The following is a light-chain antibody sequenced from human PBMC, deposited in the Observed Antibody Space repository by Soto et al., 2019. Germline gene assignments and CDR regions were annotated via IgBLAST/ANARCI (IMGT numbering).Light chain of an antibody. CDR3: RSYTGGSTYV. CDR1: GSDIGGYKY. V-gene: IGLV2-14*01. CDR2: DVS. Sequence: QSVLTQPASVSGSPGQSITISCTGTGSDIGGYKYVSWYQQHPGKAPKLMIYDVSNRPSGVSNRFSGSKSGNTATLTISGLQREDETEYYCRSYTGGSTYVFGTGTKVTVL. J-gene: IGLJ1*01.